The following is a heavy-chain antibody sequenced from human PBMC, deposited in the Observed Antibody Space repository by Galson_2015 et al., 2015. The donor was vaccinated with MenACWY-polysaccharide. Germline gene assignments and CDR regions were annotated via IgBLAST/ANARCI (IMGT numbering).Heavy chain of an antibody. D-gene: IGHD3-10*01. Sequence: SVKVSCKASGYTFTNYDINWVRQAPGQGLEWMAWMNANSGNSGYAQKFHGRVTLTTDTSINTAYLELRSLRSEDTAMYFCARTFGDFDYWGQGTLVTVSS. CDR2: MNANSGNS. CDR3: ARTFGDFDY. CDR1: GYTFTNYD. J-gene: IGHJ4*02. V-gene: IGHV1-8*01.